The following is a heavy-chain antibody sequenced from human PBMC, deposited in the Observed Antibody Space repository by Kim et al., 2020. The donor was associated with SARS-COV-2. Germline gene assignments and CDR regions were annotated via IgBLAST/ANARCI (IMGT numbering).Heavy chain of an antibody. CDR2: IYYSGST. D-gene: IGHD2-2*02. Sequence: SETLSLTCTVSGGSISSGDYYWSWIRQPPGKGLEWIGYIYYSGSTYYNPSLKSRVTISVDTSKNQFSLKLSSVTAADTAVHYCARGGFQYQLVYRDYNYGMDVWGQGATVTVSS. CDR1: GGSISSGDYY. J-gene: IGHJ6*02. V-gene: IGHV4-30-4*01. CDR3: ARGGFQYQLVYRDYNYGMDV.